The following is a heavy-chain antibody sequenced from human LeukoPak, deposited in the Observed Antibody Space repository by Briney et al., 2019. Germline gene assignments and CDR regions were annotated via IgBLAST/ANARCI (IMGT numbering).Heavy chain of an antibody. CDR1: GGSFSGHY. J-gene: IGHJ4*02. D-gene: IGHD3-16*01. V-gene: IGHV4-34*01. CDR3: ARQTTMGVLRPHLFDS. Sequence: SETLSLTCAVYGGSFSGHYWSWIRQPPGKGLEWIGSIYYIGSTYYNPSLKSRVTISVDTSKNQFSLKLNSVTAADTAVYYCARQTTMGVLRPHLFDSWGQGTLVTVSS. CDR2: IYYIGST.